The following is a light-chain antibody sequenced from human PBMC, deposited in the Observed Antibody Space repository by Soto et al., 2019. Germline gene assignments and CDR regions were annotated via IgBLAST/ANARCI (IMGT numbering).Light chain of an antibody. V-gene: IGKV1-5*03. CDR3: HQYRDYPVT. CDR1: QSVDIW. CDR2: MAS. Sequence: GDRVTITCRASQSVDIWLAWYQQKPGKAPKLLIHMASTLEDGVPSRFTGSGSGTDFTLTISSLQPDDVGTYYCHQYRDYPVTFGGGTKVEIK. J-gene: IGKJ4*01.